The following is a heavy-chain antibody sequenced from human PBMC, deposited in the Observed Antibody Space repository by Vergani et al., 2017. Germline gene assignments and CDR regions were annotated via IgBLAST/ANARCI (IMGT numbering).Heavy chain of an antibody. CDR2: IWYDGSNK. CDR1: GFTFSSYG. Sequence: QVQLVESGGGVVQPGRSLRLSCAASGFTFSSYGMHWVRQAPGKGLEWVAVIWYDGSNKYYADSVKGRFTISRDNSKTTLYLQMNSLRAEDTAVYYCARGFRAYYYGMDVWGQGTTVTVSS. CDR3: ARGFRAYYYGMDV. J-gene: IGHJ6*02. V-gene: IGHV3-33*01.